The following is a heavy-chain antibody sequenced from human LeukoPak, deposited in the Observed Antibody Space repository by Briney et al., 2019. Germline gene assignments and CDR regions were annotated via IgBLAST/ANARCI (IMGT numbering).Heavy chain of an antibody. V-gene: IGHV1-46*01. CDR2: INPSGGST. Sequence: ASVKVSCKASGYTFTSYSLHWVRQAPGQGLEWMGIINPSGGSTSYAQKFQGRVTMTRDMSTSTVYLELSSLRSEDTAVYSCARDGPFHTTAGKGAFDIWGQGPMVTVSS. D-gene: IGHD6-13*01. CDR3: ARDGPFHTTAGKGAFDI. CDR1: GYTFTSYS. J-gene: IGHJ3*02.